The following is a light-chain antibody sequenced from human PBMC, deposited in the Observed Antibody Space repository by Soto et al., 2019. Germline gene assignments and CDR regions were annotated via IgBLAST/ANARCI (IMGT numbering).Light chain of an antibody. J-gene: IGKJ4*01. Sequence: EIVLMQSPGTLSLSPGERATLSCRASQSVSSSYLAWYQQKPGQAPRLLIYGASSRATGIPDRFSGSGSGTDFTLTISRLEPEDFAVYYCQQYGSSPFTFGGGTKVDIK. CDR1: QSVSSSY. CDR2: GAS. V-gene: IGKV3-20*01. CDR3: QQYGSSPFT.